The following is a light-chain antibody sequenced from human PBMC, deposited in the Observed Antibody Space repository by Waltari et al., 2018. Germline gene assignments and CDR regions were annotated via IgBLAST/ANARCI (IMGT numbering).Light chain of an antibody. CDR3: QQYYSTPLT. Sequence: DIVMTQSPDSLAVSLGERATINCKSSQSVLHSSNNKDYLAWYQQKPGQPPKLLIYWASTRESRVPDRFSGSGSGTDFTLTISSLQAEDVAVYYCQQYYSTPLTFGGGTKVEIK. J-gene: IGKJ4*01. CDR2: WAS. V-gene: IGKV4-1*01. CDR1: QSVLHSSNNKDY.